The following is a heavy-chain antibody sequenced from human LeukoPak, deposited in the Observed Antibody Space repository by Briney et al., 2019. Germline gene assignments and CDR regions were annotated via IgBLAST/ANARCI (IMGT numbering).Heavy chain of an antibody. CDR3: AKDRKVGASYWYFDL. CDR1: GFTFSSYA. Sequence: GRSLRLSCAASGFTFSSYAMHWVRQAPGKGLEWVAVISYDGSNKYYADSVKGRFTISRDSSKNTLFLHMNTLRAEDTAIYYCAKDRKVGASYWYFDLWGRGTLVTVSS. D-gene: IGHD1-26*01. J-gene: IGHJ2*01. V-gene: IGHV3-30-3*01. CDR2: ISYDGSNK.